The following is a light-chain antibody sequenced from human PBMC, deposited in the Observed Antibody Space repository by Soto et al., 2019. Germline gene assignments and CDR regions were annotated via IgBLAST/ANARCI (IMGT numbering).Light chain of an antibody. V-gene: IGLV1-44*01. CDR3: AVWYDSLNRLV. Sequence: QSVVPQPPSAYANPGQWVPISCSGSSSNVGGNIVSWYQQLPGTAPKLLIYRNNQRPSGLPDRFSGSKSGTSAFLAISGLQSEDEADYYCAVWYDSLNRLVFGGGTKLTVL. CDR2: RNN. CDR1: SSNVGGNI. J-gene: IGLJ3*02.